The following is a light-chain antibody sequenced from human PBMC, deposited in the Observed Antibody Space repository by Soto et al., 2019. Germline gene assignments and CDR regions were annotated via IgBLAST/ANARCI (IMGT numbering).Light chain of an antibody. Sequence: QSVLTQSSSASASLGSSVKLTCTLSSGHSNYVIAWHQRRPGKAPRYLMKLEGSGSYNKGSGVPDRFSGSSSGADRYLTISDLLFEDEADYYCETWDSNTRVFGGGTQLTVL. CDR3: ETWDSNTRV. J-gene: IGLJ3*02. CDR1: SGHSNYV. CDR2: LEGSGSY. V-gene: IGLV4-60*02.